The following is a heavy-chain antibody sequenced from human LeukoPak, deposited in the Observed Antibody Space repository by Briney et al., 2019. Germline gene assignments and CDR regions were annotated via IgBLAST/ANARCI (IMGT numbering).Heavy chain of an antibody. V-gene: IGHV4-39*01. D-gene: IGHD5-18*01. J-gene: IGHJ4*02. CDR1: GGSISTSSYY. CDR3: ARHRGDTAMVSPSYKASSWEIDFDY. Sequence: PSETLSLTCTVSGGSISTSSYYLGWIRQPPGKGLEWIGSIYYSGSTYYYPSLKSRVTISVDTSKNQFCLKLSSVTAAVTAVYYCARHRGDTAMVSPSYKASSWEIDFDYWGQGTLVTVSS. CDR2: IYYSGST.